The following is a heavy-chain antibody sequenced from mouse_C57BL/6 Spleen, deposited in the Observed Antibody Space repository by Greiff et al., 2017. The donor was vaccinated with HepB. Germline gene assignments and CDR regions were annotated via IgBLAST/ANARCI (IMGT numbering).Heavy chain of an antibody. V-gene: IGHV1-9*01. Sequence: LVESGAELMKPGASVKLSCKATGYTFTGYWIEWVKQRPGHGLEWIGEILPGSGSTNYNEKFKGKATFTADTSSNTAYMQLSSLTTEDSAIYYCASGTTVVADWYFDVWGTGTTVTVSS. CDR2: ILPGSGST. CDR1: GYTFTGYW. D-gene: IGHD1-1*01. CDR3: ASGTTVVADWYFDV. J-gene: IGHJ1*03.